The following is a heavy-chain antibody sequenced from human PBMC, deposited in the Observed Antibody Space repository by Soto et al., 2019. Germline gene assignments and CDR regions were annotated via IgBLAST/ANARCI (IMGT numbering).Heavy chain of an antibody. CDR1: GGSISSSSYY. J-gene: IGHJ4*02. CDR3: ARLIARGSYRYYFDY. Sequence: SETLSLTCTVSGGSISSSSYYWGWIRQPPGKGLEWIGSIYYSGSTYYNPSLKSRVTISVDTSKNQFSLKLSSVAAADTAVYYCARLIARGSYRYYFDYWGQGTLVTAPQ. V-gene: IGHV4-39*01. D-gene: IGHD1-26*01. CDR2: IYYSGST.